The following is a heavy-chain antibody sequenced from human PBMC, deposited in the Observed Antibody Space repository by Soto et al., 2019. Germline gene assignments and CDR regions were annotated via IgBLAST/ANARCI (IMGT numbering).Heavy chain of an antibody. CDR1: GFTFSSYS. CDR2: IGAGADTT. Sequence: GGALRLSCAASGFTFSSYSLSWVRQAPGKGLEWVSAIGAGADTTYYADSVKGRFTISRDNYKNTLYLQMNSLRADDTAVYYCAKYVTPCSGGSCYRNFDYWGQGTLVTVS. V-gene: IGHV3-23*01. D-gene: IGHD2-15*01. J-gene: IGHJ4*02. CDR3: AKYVTPCSGGSCYRNFDY.